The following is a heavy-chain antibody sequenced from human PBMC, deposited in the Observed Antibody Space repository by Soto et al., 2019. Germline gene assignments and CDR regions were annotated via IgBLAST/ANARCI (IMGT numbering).Heavy chain of an antibody. D-gene: IGHD4-17*01. CDR1: GGAFGRYS. J-gene: IGHJ4*02. Sequence: QVQLEQSGPEVKRPGTSVKVSCKASGGAFGRYSVSWVRQAPGQGLEWIGGVIPVFNTSNYSLKFQGRVGIFADLSTNTVFMELRSLLSEDTALYYCARGDEMTAVTIFEYWGQGTLVTVSS. CDR3: ARGDEMTAVTIFEY. CDR2: VIPVFNTS. V-gene: IGHV1-69*01.